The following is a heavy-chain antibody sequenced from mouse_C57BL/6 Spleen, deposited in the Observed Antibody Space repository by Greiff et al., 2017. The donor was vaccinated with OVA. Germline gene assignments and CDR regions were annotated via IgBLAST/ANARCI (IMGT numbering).Heavy chain of an antibody. D-gene: IGHD1-1*01. CDR2: IWSGGST. CDR3: ASLYGSSYWYFDV. Sequence: VKLMESGPGLVQPSQSLSITCTASGFSLTSYGVNWVRQSPGKGLEWLGVIWSGGSTDYNAAFISSLSISKDTSKSQVYIKMNSLQADDTAIYYCASLYGSSYWYFDVWGTGTTVTVSA. CDR1: GFSLTSYG. V-gene: IGHV2-2*01. J-gene: IGHJ1*03.